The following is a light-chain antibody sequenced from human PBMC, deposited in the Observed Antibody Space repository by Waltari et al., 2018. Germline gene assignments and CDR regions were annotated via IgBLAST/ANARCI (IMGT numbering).Light chain of an antibody. CDR2: STN. J-gene: IGLJ3*02. CDR1: TGAVTSGFY. Sequence: QTVVTQEPSLTVSPGGTVTLTCASSTGAVTSGFYPSWFQQKPGQPPRALIYSTNNKHSRTPARFSGSLLGGKAALTLSGVQVEDEAEYDCLLYYGGAQVFGGGTKLTVL. CDR3: LLYYGGAQV. V-gene: IGLV7-43*01.